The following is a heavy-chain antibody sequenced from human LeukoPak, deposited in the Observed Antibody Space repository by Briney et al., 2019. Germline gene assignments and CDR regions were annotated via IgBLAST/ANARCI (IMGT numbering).Heavy chain of an antibody. CDR1: SDSFSNGNDF. Sequence: SQTLSLTCTVASDSFSNGNDFWAWILQPAGKGLEWIGRIYISGSTNYKPSLKSRVTISVDTSKKQFSLKLSSVTAADTAVYYCAREDAHDAFDVWGQGALVTVSS. CDR2: IYISGST. J-gene: IGHJ3*01. V-gene: IGHV4-61*02. CDR3: AREDAHDAFDV.